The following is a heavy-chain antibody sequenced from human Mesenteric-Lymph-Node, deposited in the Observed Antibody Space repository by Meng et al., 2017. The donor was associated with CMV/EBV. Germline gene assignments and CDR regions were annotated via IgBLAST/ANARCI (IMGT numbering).Heavy chain of an antibody. J-gene: IGHJ4*02. V-gene: IGHV4-34*01. CDR2: INHSGST. D-gene: IGHD3-9*01. Sequence: VSLPQLGAGLFEPSETRSATGAVYGGSFSGYYWNWIRQSSEKGLEWIGEINHSGSTTYNTSFTSRIIISVDTSTNQISLNMSSVTAADTAVYYCARGSSYDILTGYFDYWGQGALVTVSS. CDR3: ARGSSYDILTGYFDY. CDR1: GGSFSGYY.